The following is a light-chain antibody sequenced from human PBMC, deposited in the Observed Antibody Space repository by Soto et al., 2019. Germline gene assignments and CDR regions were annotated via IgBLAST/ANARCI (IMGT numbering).Light chain of an antibody. Sequence: DIQMTQAPSCLSASVGDRVTITCRASQSISSYLNWYQQKPGRAPKLLIYAASSLQSGVPSRFSGSGSGTDFTLTISSLQPDDFATYYCQQYNSYRTFGQGTKVDIK. CDR2: AAS. CDR3: QQYNSYRT. CDR1: QSISSY. V-gene: IGKV1-39*01. J-gene: IGKJ1*01.